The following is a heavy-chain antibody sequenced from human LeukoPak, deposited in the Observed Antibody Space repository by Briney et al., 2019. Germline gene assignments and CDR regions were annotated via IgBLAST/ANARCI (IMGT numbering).Heavy chain of an antibody. Sequence: GASVKVSCKASGYTFTSYGISWVRQAPGQGLEWMGWISAYNGNTNYAQKLQGRVTMTTDTSTSTAYMELRSLRSDDTAVYYCAIGPYCSGGSCYSPHYYYGMDVWGQGTTVTVSS. CDR1: GYTFTSYG. V-gene: IGHV1-18*01. D-gene: IGHD2-15*01. CDR3: AIGPYCSGGSCYSPHYYYGMDV. CDR2: ISAYNGNT. J-gene: IGHJ6*02.